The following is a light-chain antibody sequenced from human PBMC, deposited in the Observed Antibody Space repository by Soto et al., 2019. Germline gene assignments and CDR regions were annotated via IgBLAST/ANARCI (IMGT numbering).Light chain of an antibody. J-gene: IGKJ2*01. V-gene: IGKV3-15*01. CDR2: GAS. CDR1: QSVSSN. CDR3: QQYNNWPLEFT. Sequence: EIVMTQSPATLSVSPGERATLSCRASQSVSSNLAWYQQNPGQAPRLFIYGASTRATGIPARFSGSGSGTEFSLTISSLQSEDFAVYYCQQYNNWPLEFTFGQGTKLEIK.